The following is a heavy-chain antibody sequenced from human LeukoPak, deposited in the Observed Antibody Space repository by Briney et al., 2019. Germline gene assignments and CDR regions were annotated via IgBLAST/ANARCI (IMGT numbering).Heavy chain of an antibody. D-gene: IGHD3-22*01. CDR2: ISSSGGST. J-gene: IGHJ4*02. CDR1: GFTFNSHA. V-gene: IGHV3-23*01. CDR3: AKARDYYDSSGAGY. Sequence: GGSLRLSCAASGFTFNSHAMSWVRQAPGKGLEWVSAISSSGGSTEYADSVKGRFAISRDNSKNTLYLQMNSLRAEDTAVYYCAKARDYYDSSGAGYWGQGTLVTVSS.